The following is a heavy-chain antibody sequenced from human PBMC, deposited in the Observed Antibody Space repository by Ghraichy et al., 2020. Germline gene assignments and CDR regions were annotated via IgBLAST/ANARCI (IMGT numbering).Heavy chain of an antibody. CDR3: ARVHYYESSGFLPYSYGMDV. J-gene: IGHJ6*02. Sequence: GGSLRLSCAASGFTFSSYWMSWVRRAPGKGLEWVGNIKQGGSERYYVDSVKGRFSIPRDNAENSLYLQMNSLRAEDTAVYYCARVHYYESSGFLPYSYGMDVWGQGTTVTVSS. V-gene: IGHV3-7*01. D-gene: IGHD3-22*01. CDR1: GFTFSSYW. CDR2: IKQGGSER.